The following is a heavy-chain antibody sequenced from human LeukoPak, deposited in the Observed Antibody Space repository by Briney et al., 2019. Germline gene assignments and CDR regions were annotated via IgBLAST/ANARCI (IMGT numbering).Heavy chain of an antibody. J-gene: IGHJ6*02. Sequence: GRSLRLSCAASGFTFSSYGMHWVRQAPGKGLEWVPVIYSGGSTYYADSVKGRFTISRDNSKNTLYLQMNSLRAEDTAVYYCARDPSCSSTSCYTSAAYYYYGMDVWGQGTTVTVSS. CDR3: ARDPSCSSTSCYTSAAYYYYGMDV. CDR2: IYSGGST. D-gene: IGHD2-2*02. V-gene: IGHV3-NL1*01. CDR1: GFTFSSYG.